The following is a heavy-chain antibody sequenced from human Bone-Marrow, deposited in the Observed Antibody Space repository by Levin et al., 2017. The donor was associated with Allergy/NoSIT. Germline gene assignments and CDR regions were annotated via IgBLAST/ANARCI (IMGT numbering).Heavy chain of an antibody. V-gene: IGHV4-39*07. J-gene: IGHJ6*02. D-gene: IGHD2/OR15-2a*01. CDR2: IYYDASA. CDR1: GGSISDDSYY. Sequence: SETLSLTCTVSGGSISDDSYYWAWVRQPPGRGLEWLVSIYYDASAYYNPSLKTRPTISVDTSKNQFSLRGNSVTAADTAGYYCAGEPNSPYSYHYGLDVWGQGTTVTVSS. CDR3: AGEPNSPYSYHYGLDV.